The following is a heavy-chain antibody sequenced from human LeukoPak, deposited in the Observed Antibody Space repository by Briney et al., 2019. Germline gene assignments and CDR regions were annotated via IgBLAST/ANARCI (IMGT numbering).Heavy chain of an antibody. V-gene: IGHV3-7*01. D-gene: IGHD4-17*01. CDR3: ARPRRGDYGDFFDL. CDR2: IKEDGSDK. CDR1: GFSFSNYW. Sequence: PGRSLRLSCAASGFSFSNYWMSWVRQAPGKGLQWVANIKEDGSDKYYDDSVKGRFTISRDNAKNSLDLQMNSLRVEDTAVYYCARPRRGDYGDFFDLWGLGSLVTVSS. J-gene: IGHJ4*02.